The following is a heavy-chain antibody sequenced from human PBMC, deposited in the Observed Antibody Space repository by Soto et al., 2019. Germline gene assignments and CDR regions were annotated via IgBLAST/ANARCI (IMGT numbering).Heavy chain of an antibody. CDR1: GGSVRSGSYY. CDR2: IYNSGST. CDR3: ARGCNGRDYCDGLYV. D-gene: IGHD4-4*01. Sequence: TLSLTCTVSGGSVRSGSYYWTWIRQPPGKGLEYIGYIYNSGSTNYNPSLKPRVTISLDTSKNQFSLKLSSVTAADTAVYYCARGCNGRDYCDGLYVWGQRTTVTV. J-gene: IGHJ6*02. V-gene: IGHV4-61*01.